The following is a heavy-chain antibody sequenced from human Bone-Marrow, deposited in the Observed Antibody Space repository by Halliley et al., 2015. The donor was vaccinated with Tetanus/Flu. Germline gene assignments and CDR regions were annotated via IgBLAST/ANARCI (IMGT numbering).Heavy chain of an antibody. CDR3: ARHDAGPHYGDYKGVFGPINWFVA. CDR2: IYYSGNT. CDR1: SGSISSPSYY. Sequence: LRLSCIVSSGSISSPSYYWGWIRQPPGKGLEWGGTIYYSGNTYYNPSLKSRVAISVDTSKNQFSLELNSVTASDTAVYFCARHDAGPHYGDYKGVFGPINWFVAWGQGTLVTVSS. J-gene: IGHJ5*02. D-gene: IGHD4-17*01. V-gene: IGHV4-39*01.